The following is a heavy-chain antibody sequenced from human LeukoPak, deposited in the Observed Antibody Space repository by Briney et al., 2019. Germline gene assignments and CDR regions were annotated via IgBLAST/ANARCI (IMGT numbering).Heavy chain of an antibody. D-gene: IGHD3-10*01. J-gene: IGHJ4*02. CDR2: ISYDGSNK. Sequence: GRSLRLSCAASGFTFSSYAMHWVRQAPGKGLEWVAVISYDGSNKYNADSVKGRFTISRDDSKNTLYLQMNSLRAEDTAVYYCARDPNYGSGSSHLTAYFDYWGQGTLVTVSS. CDR1: GFTFSSYA. V-gene: IGHV3-30*04. CDR3: ARDPNYGSGSSHLTAYFDY.